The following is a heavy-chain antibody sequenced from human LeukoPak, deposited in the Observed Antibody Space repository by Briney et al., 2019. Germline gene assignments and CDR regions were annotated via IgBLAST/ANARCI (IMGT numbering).Heavy chain of an antibody. Sequence: ASVKVSCKASGYTSTNYGISWVRQAPGQGLEWMEWISAYNGNTNFAQKLQGRVTLTTDTSTGTAYMELRSLRSDDTAVYYCAGYYYDSSGYPRPWFDPWGQGTLVTVSS. CDR1: GYTSTNYG. D-gene: IGHD3-22*01. V-gene: IGHV1-18*01. CDR3: AGYYYDSSGYPRPWFDP. J-gene: IGHJ5*02. CDR2: ISAYNGNT.